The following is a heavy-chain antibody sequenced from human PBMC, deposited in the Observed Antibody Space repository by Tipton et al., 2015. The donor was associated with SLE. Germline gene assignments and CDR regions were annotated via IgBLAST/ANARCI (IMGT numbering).Heavy chain of an antibody. D-gene: IGHD3-22*01. CDR3: ARDEGVTMIKGGGGYGSGWFDP. V-gene: IGHV4-4*07. Sequence: LRLSCTVSGGSISSYYWSWIRQPAGKGLEWIGRIYTSGSTNYNPSLKSRVTISVDTSKNQFSLKLSSVTAADTAVYYCARDEGVTMIKGGGGYGSGWFDPWGQGTLVTVSS. J-gene: IGHJ5*02. CDR1: GGSISSYY. CDR2: IYTSGST.